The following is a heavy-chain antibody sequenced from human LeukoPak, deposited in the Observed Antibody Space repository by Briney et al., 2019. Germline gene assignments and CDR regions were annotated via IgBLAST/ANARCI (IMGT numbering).Heavy chain of an antibody. Sequence: GGSLRLSCAASGFTFSSYAMSWVRQAPGKGLEWVSAISGSGGSTYYADSVKGRFTISRDNAKNSLYLQMNSLRAEDTAVYYCARERLDYDSSGYYRYFDYWGQGTLVTVSS. CDR2: ISGSGGST. J-gene: IGHJ4*02. CDR3: ARERLDYDSSGYYRYFDY. CDR1: GFTFSSYA. V-gene: IGHV3-23*01. D-gene: IGHD3-22*01.